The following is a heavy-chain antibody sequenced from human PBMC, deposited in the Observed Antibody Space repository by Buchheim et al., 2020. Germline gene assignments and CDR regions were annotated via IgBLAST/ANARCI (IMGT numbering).Heavy chain of an antibody. V-gene: IGHV1-2*04. Sequence: QVQLVQSGAEVKKPGASVKVSCKASGYTFTDNYLHWVRQAPGQGLEWMGWINPYSDVTNYAQQFQGWVTMTRDTSITTASMEVSRLSFDDTAVYYCAREIRYCSSSSCNIGDFDYWGQGTL. CDR1: GYTFTDNY. J-gene: IGHJ4*02. CDR3: AREIRYCSSSSCNIGDFDY. D-gene: IGHD2-2*01. CDR2: INPYSDVT.